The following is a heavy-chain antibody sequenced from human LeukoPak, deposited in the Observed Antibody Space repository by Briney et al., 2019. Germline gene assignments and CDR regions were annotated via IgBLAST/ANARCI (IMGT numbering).Heavy chain of an antibody. CDR2: IDYDGGSG. CDR1: GFTLSSYE. J-gene: IGHJ1*01. Sequence: GGSLRLSCTVSGFTLSSYEMSWIRQAPGKGLEWVSSIDYDGGSGHYADSVKGRFTISRDNSNNTLFLHLNSPRGEDTAVYYCTRNSGWYGLSWGQGTLVTASS. CDR3: TRNSGWYGLS. D-gene: IGHD6-19*01. V-gene: IGHV3-23*01.